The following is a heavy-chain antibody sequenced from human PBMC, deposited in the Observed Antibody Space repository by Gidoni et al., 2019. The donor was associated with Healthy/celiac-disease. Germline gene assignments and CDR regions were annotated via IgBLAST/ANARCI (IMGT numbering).Heavy chain of an antibody. Sequence: QVQLQESGPGLVKPSETLSLTCAVPGYSISSGYYWGWIRQPPGKGLEWIGSIYHSGSTYYNPSLKSRVTISVDTSKNQFSLKLSSVTAADTAVYYCARGAVGAFDIWGQGTMVTVSS. CDR1: GYSISSGYY. CDR3: ARGAVGAFDI. CDR2: IYHSGST. V-gene: IGHV4-38-2*01. D-gene: IGHD3-16*01. J-gene: IGHJ3*02.